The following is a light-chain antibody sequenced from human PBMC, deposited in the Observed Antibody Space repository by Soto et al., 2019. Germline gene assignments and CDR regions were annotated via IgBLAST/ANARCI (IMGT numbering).Light chain of an antibody. CDR2: GAS. CDR1: QSVSSN. J-gene: IGKJ5*01. V-gene: IGKV3-15*01. Sequence: EILMAQSPATLPVSPGERATPSCRASQSVSSNLAWYQQKRGQAPRLLIYGASSRATGIPDRFSGSGSGTDFTLTISSLEPEDFEIYYCQQRSSWPITFGQGTRLEIK. CDR3: QQRSSWPIT.